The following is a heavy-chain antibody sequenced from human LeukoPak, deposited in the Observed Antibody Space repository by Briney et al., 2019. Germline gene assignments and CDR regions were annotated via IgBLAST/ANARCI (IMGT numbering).Heavy chain of an antibody. Sequence: ASVKVSCKASGGTFSSYAISWERQAPGQGLEWMGGIIPIFGTANYAQKFQGRVTITAGKSTSTAYMELSGLRSEDTAVYYCARVADSYGPSALDYWGQGTLVTVSS. CDR2: IIPIFGTA. V-gene: IGHV1-69*06. D-gene: IGHD5-18*01. CDR1: GGTFSSYA. CDR3: ARVADSYGPSALDY. J-gene: IGHJ4*02.